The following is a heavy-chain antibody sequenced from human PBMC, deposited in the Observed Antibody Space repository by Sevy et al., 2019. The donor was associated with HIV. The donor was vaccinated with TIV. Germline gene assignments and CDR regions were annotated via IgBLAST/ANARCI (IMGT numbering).Heavy chain of an antibody. CDR2: ISSSGSTI. CDR1: GFTFSDYY. D-gene: IGHD3-22*01. CDR3: ARVQSSGSDYYYGMDV. V-gene: IGHV3-11*01. J-gene: IGHJ6*02. Sequence: GGSLRLSCAASGFTFSDYYMSWIRQAPGKGLEWVSYISSSGSTIYYADSVKGRFTISRDNAKNSLYLQMNSLRAEDTAVYYWARVQSSGSDYYYGMDVWGQGTTVTVSS.